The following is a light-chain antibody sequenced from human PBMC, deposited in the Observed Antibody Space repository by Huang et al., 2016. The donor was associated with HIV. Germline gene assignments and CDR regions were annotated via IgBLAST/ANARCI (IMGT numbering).Light chain of an antibody. J-gene: IGKJ4*01. CDR2: DAS. V-gene: IGKV3-11*01. Sequence: IVLTQSPATLSLSPGERATLSCRASQSVSSYLAWYQHKPGQPPRLLIYDASKRATDMPSRFNGSGSGTDFFLTISSLEAEDSAVYYCQECDTWPRLTLGGGTKVEIK. CDR1: QSVSSY. CDR3: QECDTWPRLT.